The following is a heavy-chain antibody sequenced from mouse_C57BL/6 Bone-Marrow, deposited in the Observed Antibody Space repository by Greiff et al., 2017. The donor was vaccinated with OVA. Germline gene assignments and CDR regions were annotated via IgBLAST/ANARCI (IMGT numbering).Heavy chain of an antibody. CDR1: GFTFSDYG. J-gene: IGHJ2*01. D-gene: IGHD1-1*01. V-gene: IGHV5-17*01. CDR3: ASSITTVVATPAY. Sequence: EVKVEESGGGLVKPGGSLKLSCAASGFTFSDYGMHWVRQAPEKGLEWVAYISSGSSTIYYADTVKGRFTISRDNAKNTLFMQMTSLRSEDTAMYYCASSITTVVATPAYWGQGTTLTVSS. CDR2: ISSGSSTI.